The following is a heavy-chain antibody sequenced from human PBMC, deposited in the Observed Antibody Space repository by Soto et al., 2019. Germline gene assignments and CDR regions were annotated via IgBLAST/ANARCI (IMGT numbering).Heavy chain of an antibody. D-gene: IGHD6-19*01. V-gene: IGHV3-23*01. J-gene: IGHJ6*03. CDR1: GFTFSSYA. Sequence: GGSLRLSCAASGFTFSSYAMSWVRQAPGKGLEWVSAISGSGGSTYYADSVKGRFTISRDNSKNTLYLQMNSLRAEDTAVYYCAKSRRRVAVAGIRVDYYYYYMDVWGKGTTVTVSS. CDR3: AKSRRRVAVAGIRVDYYYYYMDV. CDR2: ISGSGGST.